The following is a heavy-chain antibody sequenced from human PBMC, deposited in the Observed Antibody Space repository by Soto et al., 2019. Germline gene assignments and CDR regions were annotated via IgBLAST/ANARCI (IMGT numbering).Heavy chain of an antibody. Sequence: QVQLVQSGAEVRRPGASVKVSCKASGYTFSNDGINWVRQAPGQGLEWMGWISAYNGNTEYAQNCQGRVTMTTDPSTSTAYMELRSLRSDDTAVYSCARGGPTSADYYYGMDVWGLGTTVTVSS. D-gene: IGHD3-10*01. CDR3: ARGGPTSADYYYGMDV. CDR1: GYTFSNDG. CDR2: ISAYNGNT. J-gene: IGHJ6*02. V-gene: IGHV1-18*01.